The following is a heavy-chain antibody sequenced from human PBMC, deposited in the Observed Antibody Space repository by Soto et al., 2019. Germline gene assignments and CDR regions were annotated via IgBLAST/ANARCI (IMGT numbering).Heavy chain of an antibody. D-gene: IGHD5-18*01. J-gene: IGHJ4*02. Sequence: SETLSLTCAVYGGSFSGYYWSWIRQPPGKGLGWIGEINHSGSTNYNPSLKSRVTISVDTSKNQFSLKLSSVTAADTAVYYCARGPAMVGYYFDYWGQGTLVTVSS. CDR3: ARGPAMVGYYFDY. CDR1: GGSFSGYY. CDR2: INHSGST. V-gene: IGHV4-34*01.